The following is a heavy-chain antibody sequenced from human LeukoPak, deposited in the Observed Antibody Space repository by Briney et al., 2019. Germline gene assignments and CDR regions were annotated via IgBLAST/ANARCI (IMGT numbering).Heavy chain of an antibody. CDR1: GFTFSSNY. V-gene: IGHV3-53*01. J-gene: IGHJ4*02. CDR2: IYSGGST. Sequence: GGSLRLSCAASGFTFSSNYMSWVRQAPGKGLEWVSVIYSGGSTYYADSVKGRFTISRDNSKNTLYLQMNSLRAEDTAVYYCARGGRDSGYDLDYFDYWGQGTLVTVSS. D-gene: IGHD5-12*01. CDR3: ARGGRDSGYDLDYFDY.